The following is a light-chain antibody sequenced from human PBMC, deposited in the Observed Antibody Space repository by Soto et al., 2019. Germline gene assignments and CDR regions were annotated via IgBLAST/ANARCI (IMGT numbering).Light chain of an antibody. J-gene: IGKJ5*01. CDR1: QSVSSY. CDR2: DAS. CDR3: QKRSNWA. V-gene: IGKV3-11*01. Sequence: EIVFTHSPATLSFSPGERATLSCRASQSVSSYLAWYQQKPGQAPRLLIYDASSRATDIPARFSGSGSGTDFTLTISSLQPEDFAVYYCQKRSNWAFGQGTRLEIK.